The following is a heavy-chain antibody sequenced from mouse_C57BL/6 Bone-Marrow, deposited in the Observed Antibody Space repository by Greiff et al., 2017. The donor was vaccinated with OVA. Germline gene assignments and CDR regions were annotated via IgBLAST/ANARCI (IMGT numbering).Heavy chain of an antibody. V-gene: IGHV1-81*01. CDR2: IYPRSGNT. J-gene: IGHJ4*01. Sequence: QVQLQQSGAELARPGASVKLSCKASGYTFTSYGISWVKQRTGQGLEWIGEIYPRSGNTYYNEKFKGKATLTADKSSSTAYMELRSLTSEDSAVYFCARLGYYGNSSYAMDYWGQGTSVTVSS. CDR1: GYTFTSYG. D-gene: IGHD2-1*01. CDR3: ARLGYYGNSSYAMDY.